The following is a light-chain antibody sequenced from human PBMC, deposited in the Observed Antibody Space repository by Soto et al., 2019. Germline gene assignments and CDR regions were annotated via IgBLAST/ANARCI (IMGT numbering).Light chain of an antibody. CDR3: QSYDNSLSGSGV. V-gene: IGLV1-40*01. Sequence: QSVLTQPPSISGAPGQRVTMSCTGSTSNIGAGYDVHWYQQRPGSAPRLIIYTNNKRPSGVPDRFSGSKSGTSASLAITGLQADDEADYYCQSYDNSLSGSGVFGGGTKLTVL. CDR2: TNN. J-gene: IGLJ3*02. CDR1: TSNIGAGYD.